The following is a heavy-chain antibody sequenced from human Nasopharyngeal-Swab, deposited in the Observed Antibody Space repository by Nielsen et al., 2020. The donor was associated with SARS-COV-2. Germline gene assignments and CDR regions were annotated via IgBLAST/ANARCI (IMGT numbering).Heavy chain of an antibody. CDR3: ARGGGDDYVWGSYNYYFDY. Sequence: GGSLRLSCAASGFTVSSNYMSWVRQAPGKGLEWVSVIYSGGSTYYADSVKGRFTISRDNSKNTLYLQMNSLRAGDTAVYYCARGGGDDYVWGSYNYYFDYWGQGTLVTVSS. D-gene: IGHD3-16*01. V-gene: IGHV3-53*01. CDR2: IYSGGST. J-gene: IGHJ4*02. CDR1: GFTVSSNY.